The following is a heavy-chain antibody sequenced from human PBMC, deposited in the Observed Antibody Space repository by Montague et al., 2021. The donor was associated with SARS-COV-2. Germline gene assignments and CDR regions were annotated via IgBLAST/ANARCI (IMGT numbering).Heavy chain of an antibody. J-gene: IGHJ4*02. CDR1: GFSLISDGVG. V-gene: IGHV2-5*01. D-gene: IGHD7-27*01. CDR3: AHSLLFSSLGDLDS. CDR2: IFWNDDK. Sequence: PALVKPTQTLTLTCTFSGFSLISDGVGVGWIRQPPGKALEWLALIFWNDDKRYNSSLKNRLTVTKDTSKNQVVLTITNMDPLDTGTYYCAHSLLFSSLGDLDSWGQGTLVTVAS.